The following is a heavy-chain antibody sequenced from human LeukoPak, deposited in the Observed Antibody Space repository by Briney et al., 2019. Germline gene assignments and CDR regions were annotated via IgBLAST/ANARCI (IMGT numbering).Heavy chain of an antibody. CDR2: IYTSGST. Sequence: SETLSLTCTVSGGSISSYYWSWIRQPAGKGLEWIGRIYTSGSTNYNPSLKSRVTMSVDTSKNQFSLKLSSVTAADTAVYYCASYDILTGYSDYWGQGTLVTVSS. D-gene: IGHD3-9*01. CDR3: ASYDILTGYSDY. V-gene: IGHV4-4*07. J-gene: IGHJ4*02. CDR1: GGSISSYY.